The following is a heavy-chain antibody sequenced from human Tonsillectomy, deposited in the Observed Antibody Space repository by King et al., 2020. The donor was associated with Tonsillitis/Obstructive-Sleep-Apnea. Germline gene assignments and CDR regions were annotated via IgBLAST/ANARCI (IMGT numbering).Heavy chain of an antibody. CDR2: INHSGST. V-gene: IGHV4-34*01. Sequence: VQLQQWGAGLLKPSETLSLTCAVYGGSFSGYYWSWIRQPPGKGLEWIGEINHSGSTNYNPSLKSRVTISVDTSKNQFSLKLSSVTAADTAVYYCARECVGVVGATYFDYWGQGTLVTVSS. CDR3: ARECVGVVGATYFDY. J-gene: IGHJ4*02. D-gene: IGHD1-26*01. CDR1: GGSFSGYY.